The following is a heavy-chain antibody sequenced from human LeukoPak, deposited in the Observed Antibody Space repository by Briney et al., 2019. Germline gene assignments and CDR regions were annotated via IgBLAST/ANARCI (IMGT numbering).Heavy chain of an antibody. CDR2: ISAYNGNT. CDR3: AIVVVTAIPFRWFDP. J-gene: IGHJ5*02. D-gene: IGHD2-21*02. CDR1: GYTFTSYG. V-gene: IGHV1-18*01. Sequence: GASVKVSCKASGYTFTSYGISWVRQAPGQGLEWMGWISAYNGNTNYAQKLQGRVTMTTDTSTSTAYMELRSLRSDDTAVYYCAIVVVTAIPFRWFDPWGQGTLVTVSS.